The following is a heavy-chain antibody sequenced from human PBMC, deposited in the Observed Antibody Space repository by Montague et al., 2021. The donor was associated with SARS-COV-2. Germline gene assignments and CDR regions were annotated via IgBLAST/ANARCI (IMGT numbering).Heavy chain of an antibody. CDR1: GGSITVSRYD. CDR3: ARHRANAGSFDI. Sequence: SETLSLTCTVSGGSITVSRYDWGWIRQPPGKGLEWIGSVHYTGTTSYNASLKSRLTISVDTSENQSSLKMTSVTASDTAVYYCARHRANAGSFDIWGQGTMVTVSS. D-gene: IGHD1-1*01. V-gene: IGHV4-39*01. CDR2: VHYTGTT. J-gene: IGHJ3*02.